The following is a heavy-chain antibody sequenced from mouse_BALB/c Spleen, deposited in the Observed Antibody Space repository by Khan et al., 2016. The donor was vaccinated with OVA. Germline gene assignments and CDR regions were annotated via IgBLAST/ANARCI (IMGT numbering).Heavy chain of an antibody. CDR3: ERTDNYDSCYYFDY. V-gene: IGHV1S135*01. J-gene: IGHJ2*01. Sequence: VQLQQSGPELEKPGASVKVSCKASGYSFTDYNMFWVKQSHGKSLEWIGYIDPYNGGTSYTQKFKGKATLTVDKSSSTAYMHLSSLTSEDSAVLYSERTDNYDSCYYFDYWGPGTTLTVSA. D-gene: IGHD2-12*01. CDR2: IDPYNGGT. CDR1: GYSFTDYN.